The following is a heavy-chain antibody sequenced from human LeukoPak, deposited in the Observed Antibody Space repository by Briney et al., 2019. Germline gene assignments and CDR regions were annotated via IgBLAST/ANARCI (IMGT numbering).Heavy chain of an antibody. V-gene: IGHV4-39*07. CDR3: ATHYSSSWYPYYFDY. J-gene: IGHJ4*02. CDR2: IYYSGST. Sequence: SETLSLTCTVSGDSINNDYWNWIRQPPGKGLEWIGSIYYSGSTYYNPSLKSRVTISVDTSKNQFSLKLSSVTAADTAVYYCATHYSSSWYPYYFDYWGQGTLVTVSS. D-gene: IGHD6-13*01. CDR1: GDSINNDY.